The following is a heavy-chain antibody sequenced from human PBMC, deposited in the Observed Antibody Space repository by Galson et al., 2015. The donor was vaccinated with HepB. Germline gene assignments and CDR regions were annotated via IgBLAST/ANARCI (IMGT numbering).Heavy chain of an antibody. Sequence: QSGAEVKKPGESLRISCKGSGYSFTSYWISWVRQMPGKGLEWMGRIDPSDSYTNYSPSFQGHVTILADKSISTAYLQWSSLKASDTAMYYCATTAMVTEGDYYYYGMDVWGQGTTVTVSS. V-gene: IGHV5-10-1*01. J-gene: IGHJ6*02. D-gene: IGHD5-18*01. CDR2: IDPSDSYT. CDR1: GYSFTSYW. CDR3: ATTAMVTEGDYYYYGMDV.